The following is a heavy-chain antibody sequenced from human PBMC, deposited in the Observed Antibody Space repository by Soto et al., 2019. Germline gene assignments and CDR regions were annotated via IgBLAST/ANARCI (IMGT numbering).Heavy chain of an antibody. J-gene: IGHJ6*02. CDR1: CGSFIGYY. CDR3: ARGHCSSTSCYMRYYYYGMDV. Sequence: SETLSLTCAFYCGSFIGYYWSWIRQPPGKGLEWIGEINHSGSTNYNPSLKSRVTISVDTSKNQFSLKLSSVTAADTAVYYCARGHCSSTSCYMRYYYYGMDVWGQGTTVTVSS. D-gene: IGHD2-2*02. V-gene: IGHV4-34*01. CDR2: INHSGST.